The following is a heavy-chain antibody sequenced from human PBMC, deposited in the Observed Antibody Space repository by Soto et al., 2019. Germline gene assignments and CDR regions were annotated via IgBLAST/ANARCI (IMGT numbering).Heavy chain of an antibody. D-gene: IGHD2-2*01. J-gene: IGHJ5*02. CDR2: ISTSSSHV. V-gene: IGHV3-21*01. CDR3: ARDYRIVTIPAMGSVGFDP. Sequence: GGSLRLSCATSGFTFSSYSMNWVRQVPGKDLEWISSISTSSSHVYYADSVKGRFTISRDNAKSSLYLQMNGLRAEDTAVYYCARDYRIVTIPAMGSVGFDPWGQGT. CDR1: GFTFSSYS.